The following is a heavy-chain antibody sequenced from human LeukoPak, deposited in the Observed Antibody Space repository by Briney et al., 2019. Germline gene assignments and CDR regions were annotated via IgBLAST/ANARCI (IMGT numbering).Heavy chain of an antibody. V-gene: IGHV4-34*01. D-gene: IGHD3-9*01. J-gene: IGHJ4*02. CDR2: INHSGST. Sequence: SETLSLTCAVYGGSFSGYYWGWIRQPPGKGLEWIGEINHSGSTNYNPSLKSRVTISVDTSKNQFSLKLSSVTAADTAVYYCARSLRYFDWLQNFEAEYYFDYWGQGTLVTVSS. CDR1: GGSFSGYY. CDR3: ARSLRYFDWLQNFEAEYYFDY.